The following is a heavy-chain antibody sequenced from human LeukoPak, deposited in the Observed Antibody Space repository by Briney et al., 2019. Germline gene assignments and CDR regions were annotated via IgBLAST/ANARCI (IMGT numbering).Heavy chain of an antibody. V-gene: IGHV3-30*02. D-gene: IGHD3-3*01. CDR1: GFTFSSYG. CDR2: IRYDGSNK. CDR3: AKGNYDFWSGLDY. Sequence: GGSLRLACAASGFTFSSYGMHWVRQAAGKGREWVAFIRYDGSNKYCADSVKGRFTISRDNSKNTLYLQMNSLRAEDTAVYYCAKGNYDFWSGLDYWGQGTLVTVSS. J-gene: IGHJ4*02.